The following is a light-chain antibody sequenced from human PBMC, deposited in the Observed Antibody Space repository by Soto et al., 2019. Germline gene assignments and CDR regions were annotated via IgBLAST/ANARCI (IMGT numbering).Light chain of an antibody. CDR1: QTVLYSSNNKNH. CDR2: WAS. CDR3: QQYYSTPRT. Sequence: DIVMTQSPDSLSVSLGERANINCKSSQTVLYSSNNKNHLAWYQQRPGQPPKLLFSWASTRESGVPDRFSASGSGTDFTLSIGSLQAEDVAVYYCQQYYSTPRTFGQGTKVDIK. V-gene: IGKV4-1*01. J-gene: IGKJ1*01.